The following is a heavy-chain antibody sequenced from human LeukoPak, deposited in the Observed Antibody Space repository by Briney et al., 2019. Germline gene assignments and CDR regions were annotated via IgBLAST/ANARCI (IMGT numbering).Heavy chain of an antibody. Sequence: ASVKVSCKASGYTFTSYDINWVRQATGQGLEWMGWMNPNSGNTGYAQKFQGRVTITRNTSISTAYMELSSLRSEDTAVYYCARGDARYYDFWSGYYTSNGAYYFDYWGQGTLVTVSS. CDR1: GYTFTSYD. V-gene: IGHV1-8*03. J-gene: IGHJ4*02. CDR3: ARGDARYYDFWSGYYTSNGAYYFDY. D-gene: IGHD3-3*01. CDR2: MNPNSGNT.